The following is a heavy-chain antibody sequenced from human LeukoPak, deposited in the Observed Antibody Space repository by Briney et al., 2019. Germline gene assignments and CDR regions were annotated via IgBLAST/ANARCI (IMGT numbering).Heavy chain of an antibody. CDR1: GGSFSGYY. D-gene: IGHD6-19*01. V-gene: IGHV4-34*01. CDR3: ARRGPSSGWLGGGNWFDP. J-gene: IGHJ5*02. Sequence: SETLSLTCAVYGGSFSGYYWSWIRQPPGKGLEWIEEINHSGSTNYNPSLKSRVTISVDTSKNQFSLKLSSVTAADTAVYYCARRGPSSGWLGGGNWFDPWGQGTLVTVSS. CDR2: INHSGST.